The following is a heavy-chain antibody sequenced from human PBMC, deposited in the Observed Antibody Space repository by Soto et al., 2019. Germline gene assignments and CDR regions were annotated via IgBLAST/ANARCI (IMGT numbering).Heavy chain of an antibody. CDR3: AGEKKHQSLGGRFGMDV. D-gene: IGHD2-2*01. CDR1: GFIFSDFS. CDR2: IGSSGGYI. J-gene: IGHJ6*02. V-gene: IGHV3-21*01. Sequence: PXESLRLSCAVSGFIFSDFSMNWVRQAPGKGLEWVASIGSSGGYIFYADSVKGRFTISRDNAKKSLDLQINRLRAEDTAVYYCAGEKKHQSLGGRFGMDVWGQGTTVTVSS.